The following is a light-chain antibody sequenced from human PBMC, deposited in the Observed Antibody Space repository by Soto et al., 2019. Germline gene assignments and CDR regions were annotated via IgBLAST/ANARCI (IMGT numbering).Light chain of an antibody. Sequence: QSALTQPASVSGSPGQSITVSCTGTSSDGGGYNYVSWYQQHPGKAPKLMIYEVSNRPSGVSSRFSGSKSGNTASLTTSGLQAEDEAAYYCSSYTSSSTRVFGTGTKVTVL. CDR1: SSDGGGYNY. V-gene: IGLV2-14*01. CDR2: EVS. J-gene: IGLJ1*01. CDR3: SSYTSSSTRV.